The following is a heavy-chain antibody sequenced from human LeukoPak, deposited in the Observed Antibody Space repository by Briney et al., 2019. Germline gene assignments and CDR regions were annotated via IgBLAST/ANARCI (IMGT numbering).Heavy chain of an antibody. CDR1: GGSISSYY. D-gene: IGHD3-9*01. CDR3: ARVNPPFDPLTENWFDP. CDR2: MFYTGST. V-gene: IGHV4-59*01. Sequence: SETLSLTCTVSGGSISSYYWTWIRQPPGKGLEWIGYMFYTGSTDYNPSLKSRVTMSIDTSKNQFSLKLSSVTAADTAVYYCARVNPPFDPLTENWFDPWGQGTLVTVSS. J-gene: IGHJ5*02.